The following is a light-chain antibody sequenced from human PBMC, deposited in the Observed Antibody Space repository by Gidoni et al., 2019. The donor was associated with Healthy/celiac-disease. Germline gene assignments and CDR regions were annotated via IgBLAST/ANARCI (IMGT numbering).Light chain of an antibody. V-gene: IGKV1-39*01. CDR3: QQSYSTPG. Sequence: DIQMTQSPSSLSASVGDRVTITCRASQSISSYLNWYQQKPGKAPKLLIYAASSLQIGVPSRFSGSGSGTDFTLTISSLQPEDFATYYCQQSYSTPGFXQXTKLEIK. CDR1: QSISSY. J-gene: IGKJ2*03. CDR2: AAS.